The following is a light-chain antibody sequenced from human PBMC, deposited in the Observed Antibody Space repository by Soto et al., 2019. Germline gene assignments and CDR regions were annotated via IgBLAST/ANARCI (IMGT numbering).Light chain of an antibody. CDR2: GAS. Sequence: EIVLTQSPGTLSLSPGERATLSCRALQNFSSSYVAWYQQTPGQAPRLLIYGASTRATGIADRFSGSGSGPDFTLTISRLEPEDCAVYYCQQYGKSPAFGGGTKVEIK. J-gene: IGKJ4*01. CDR1: QNFSSSY. CDR3: QQYGKSPA. V-gene: IGKV3-20*01.